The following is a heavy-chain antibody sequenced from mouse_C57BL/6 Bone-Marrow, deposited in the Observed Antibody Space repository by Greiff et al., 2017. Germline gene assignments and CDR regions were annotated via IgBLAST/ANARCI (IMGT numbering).Heavy chain of an antibody. CDR2: IWRGGST. V-gene: IGHV2-5*01. CDR3: DKDPTVVEGGWYFDV. J-gene: IGHJ1*03. D-gene: IGHD1-1*01. CDR1: GFSLTSYG. Sequence: QVQLKESGPGLVQPSQSLSITCTVSGFSLTSYGVHWVRQSPGKGLEWLGVIWRGGSTDYNAAFMSRLSITKDNSKSEVFFKMNSLKADDTAISDCDKDPTVVEGGWYFDVWGTGTTVTVSS.